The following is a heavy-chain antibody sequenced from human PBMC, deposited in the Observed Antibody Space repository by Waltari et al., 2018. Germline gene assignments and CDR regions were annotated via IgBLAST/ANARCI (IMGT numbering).Heavy chain of an antibody. CDR2: VGKKINSVFT. V-gene: IGHV3-72*01. J-gene: IGHJ3*02. CDR1: GLTFSDPY. D-gene: IGHD2-15*01. Sequence: DVRLVETGGDLVQLGGSLRLSCSAPGLTFSDPYMDCVGQVPGKGLEWVGRVGKKINSVFTGYAASVRGRCTISRDDLTKSVYLQMSVLRTEDTAVYHCTRGYSSVSIYAFDIWGPGTMVTVSS. CDR3: TRGYSSVSIYAFDI.